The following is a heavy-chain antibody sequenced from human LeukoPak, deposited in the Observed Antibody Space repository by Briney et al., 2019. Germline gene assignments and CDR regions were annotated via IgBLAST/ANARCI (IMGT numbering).Heavy chain of an antibody. Sequence: GRSLRLSCAASGFSFSDYVIHWVRQAPGKGLDWVAVISKDGGTKYYADSVKGRLTISRDNSKNMLYLQMNSLRPEDTAVYYCARGGDLKYCSGGSCYSVDYWGQGTMVTVSS. D-gene: IGHD2-15*01. J-gene: IGHJ4*02. V-gene: IGHV3-30-3*01. CDR2: ISKDGGTK. CDR3: ARGGDLKYCSGGSCYSVDY. CDR1: GFSFSDYV.